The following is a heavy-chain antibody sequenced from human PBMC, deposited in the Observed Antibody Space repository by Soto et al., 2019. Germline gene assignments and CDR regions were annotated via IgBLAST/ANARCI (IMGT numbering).Heavy chain of an antibody. CDR1: GFTFSTYW. CDR3: ARDRFYCYGGRGYYYYGMDV. CDR2: TDSDGTFT. V-gene: IGHV3-74*01. J-gene: IGHJ6*02. Sequence: PGGSLRLSCIASGFTFSTYWMHWVRQTPGEGLVWVSHTDSDGTFTTYADSVKGRFTISRDNSKSAVSLQVDTLRPDDTAIYYCARDRFYCYGGRGYYYYGMDVWGQGTTVTVSS. D-gene: IGHD4-17*01.